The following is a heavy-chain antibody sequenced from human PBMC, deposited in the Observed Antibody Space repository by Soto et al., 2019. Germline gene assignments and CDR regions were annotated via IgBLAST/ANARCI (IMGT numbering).Heavy chain of an antibody. Sequence: PGESLKISCQGSGYSFTTYWISWVRQMPGKGLEWMGKIDPGDSSTNYSPSFRGHITISADRSINTAHLQFSSLKAADTAVYYCARLEKWYYNYYGLDVWGQGTMVTVSS. D-gene: IGHD1-26*01. CDR2: IDPGDSST. J-gene: IGHJ6*02. CDR1: GYSFTTYW. V-gene: IGHV5-10-1*01. CDR3: ARLEKWYYNYYGLDV.